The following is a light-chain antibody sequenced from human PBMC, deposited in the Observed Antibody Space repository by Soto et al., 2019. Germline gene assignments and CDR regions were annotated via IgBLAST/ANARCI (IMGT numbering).Light chain of an antibody. CDR1: QYINTR. CDR3: HQRQSWPLT. V-gene: IGKV3-11*01. CDR2: QTS. J-gene: IGKJ1*01. Sequence: EIVLTQSPATLSSFPGDRVTLSCRASQYINTRLAWYQHRPGQAPRLLIYQTSLRAAGIPARFSASGSGTDFTLTLTDVQPEDFALYYCHQRQSWPLTFGQGT.